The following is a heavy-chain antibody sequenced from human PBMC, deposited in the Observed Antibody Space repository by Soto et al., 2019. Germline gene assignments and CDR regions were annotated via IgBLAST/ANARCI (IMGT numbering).Heavy chain of an antibody. CDR3: ARSAAPWYFDY. Sequence: VQLLESGGGLVQPGGSLRLSCAASGFTFSSYGMHWVRQAPGKGLEWVAVIWYDGSNKYYADSVKGRFTISRDNSKNTLYLQMNSLRAEDTAVYYCARSAAPWYFDYWGQGTLVTVSS. J-gene: IGHJ4*02. D-gene: IGHD6-13*01. V-gene: IGHV3-33*08. CDR1: GFTFSSYG. CDR2: IWYDGSNK.